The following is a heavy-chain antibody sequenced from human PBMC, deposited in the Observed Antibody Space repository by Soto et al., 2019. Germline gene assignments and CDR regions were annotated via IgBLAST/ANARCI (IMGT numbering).Heavy chain of an antibody. CDR1: GYTFTDYY. J-gene: IGHJ4*02. CDR2: INPNSGGT. V-gene: IGHV1-2*02. D-gene: IGHD3-16*01. CDR3: ATLGAAAFDH. Sequence: QVQLVQSGAEVKKPGASVKVSCKASGYTFTDYYIHWVRQAPGQGLECLGWINPNSGGTNYAQKLQGRVTMTRDTSISTASMELSRLRFDDTAVYFCATLGAAAFDHWGQGTLVTVPS.